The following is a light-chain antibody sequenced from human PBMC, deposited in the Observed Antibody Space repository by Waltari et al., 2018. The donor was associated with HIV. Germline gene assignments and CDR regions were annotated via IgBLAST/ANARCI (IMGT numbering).Light chain of an antibody. CDR3: YSTDSSGNHWV. CDR2: EDS. J-gene: IGLJ3*02. CDR1: ALPNKY. V-gene: IGLV3-10*01. Sequence: SYELTQPPSVSVSPGQTARITCSGDALPNKYAYWYQQKSGQAPVLVIYEDSKRPSGIPDGFSGSSSGTMASVTISGAQVEDEADYYCYSTDSSGNHWVFGGGTKLTVL.